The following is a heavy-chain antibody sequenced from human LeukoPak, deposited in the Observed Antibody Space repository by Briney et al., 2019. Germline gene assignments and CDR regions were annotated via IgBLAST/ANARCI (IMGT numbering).Heavy chain of an antibody. J-gene: IGHJ5*02. Sequence: SETLSLTCAVYGGSFSGYYWSWIRQPPGKGLEWIGEINHSGSTNYNPSLKSRVTISVDTSKNQFSLKLSSVTAADTAVYYCARGYYDSSGYYYAWFDPWGQGTLVTVSS. D-gene: IGHD3-22*01. CDR1: GGSFSGYY. CDR2: INHSGST. CDR3: ARGYYDSSGYYYAWFDP. V-gene: IGHV4-34*01.